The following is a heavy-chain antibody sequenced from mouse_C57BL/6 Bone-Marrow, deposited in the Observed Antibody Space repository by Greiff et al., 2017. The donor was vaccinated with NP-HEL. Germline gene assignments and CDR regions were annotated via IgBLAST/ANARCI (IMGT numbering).Heavy chain of an antibody. D-gene: IGHD2-3*01. CDR3: TRWGWLLRFFFDD. J-gene: IGHJ2*01. CDR1: GYTFTDYE. Sequence: QVQLQQSGAELVRPGASVTLSCKASGYTFTDYEMHWVKQTPVHGLEWIGAIDPDTGGTAYNQKFKGKAIPTADKSSSTAYMELRSLTSEDSAVYYCTRWGWLLRFFFDDWGQGTTLTVSS. CDR2: IDPDTGGT. V-gene: IGHV1-15*01.